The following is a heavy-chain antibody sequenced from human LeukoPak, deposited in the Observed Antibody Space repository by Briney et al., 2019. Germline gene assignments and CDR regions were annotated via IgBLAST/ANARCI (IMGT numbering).Heavy chain of an antibody. CDR3: AGHHPRNTVDF. CDR1: GGSISSYY. CDR2: ISDIGSI. J-gene: IGHJ4*02. V-gene: IGHV4-59*08. Sequence: SETLSLTCTVAGGSISSYYWSWLRQPPGKGLEWIAYISDIGSINYNPSLKSRVTISLDTSKNQFSLKLSSVTAADTAVYYCAGHHPRNTVDFWGQGTLVTVSS. D-gene: IGHD2/OR15-2a*01.